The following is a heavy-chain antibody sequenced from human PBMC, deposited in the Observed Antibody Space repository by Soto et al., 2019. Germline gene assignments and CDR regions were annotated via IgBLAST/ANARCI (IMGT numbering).Heavy chain of an antibody. CDR3: ARGDSTDCSNGVCSFFYNHDMDV. CDR1: GYSFTDYH. V-gene: IGHV1-2*04. CDR2: INPKSGGT. J-gene: IGHJ6*02. Sequence: ASVQVSCKASGYSFTDYHIHWVRQAPGQGLEWLGRINPKSGGTSTAQKFQDWVTMTTDTSISTASMELTRLTSDDTAIYYCARGDSTDCSNGVCSFFYNHDMDVWGQGTTVTVS. D-gene: IGHD2-8*01.